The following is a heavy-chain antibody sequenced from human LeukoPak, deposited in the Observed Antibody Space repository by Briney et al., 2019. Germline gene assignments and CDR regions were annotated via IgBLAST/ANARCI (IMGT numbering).Heavy chain of an antibody. CDR1: GGSFSGYY. J-gene: IGHJ2*01. CDR3: ARRSRRVETPSRVAAPNWYFDL. Sequence: PSETLSLTCAVYGGSFSGYYWSWIRQPPGKGLEWIGEINHSGSTNYNPSLKSRVTISVDTSKNQFSLKLSSVTAADTAVYYCARRSRRVETPSRVAAPNWYFDLWGRGTLVTVSS. CDR2: INHSGST. V-gene: IGHV4-34*01. D-gene: IGHD5-18*01.